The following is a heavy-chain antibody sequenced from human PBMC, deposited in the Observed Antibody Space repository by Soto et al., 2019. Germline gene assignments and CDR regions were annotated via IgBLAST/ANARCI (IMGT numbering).Heavy chain of an antibody. V-gene: IGHV1-2*04. CDR1: GYTFTGYD. Sequence: ASVKVSCKASGYTFTGYDMHWVRQAPGQGLEWTGWINPNSGGTNYAQKFQGWVTMTRDTSISTAYMELSRLRSDDTAVYYCARGDIVVVPAADHPRDAFDIWGQGTMVT. CDR3: ARGDIVVVPAADHPRDAFDI. J-gene: IGHJ3*02. CDR2: INPNSGGT. D-gene: IGHD2-2*01.